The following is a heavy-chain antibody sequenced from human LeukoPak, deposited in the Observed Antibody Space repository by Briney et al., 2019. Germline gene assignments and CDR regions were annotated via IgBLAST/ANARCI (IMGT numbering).Heavy chain of an antibody. CDR1: GYTFISYG. V-gene: IGHV1-18*01. D-gene: IGHD6-6*01. CDR2: ISGHNDNT. Sequence: ASVKLSCKTSGYTFISYGMSWLRQAPGQGFEWLGWISGHNDNTNYAQKIEGRVILTTDRATSTAHMELRSLRPDDTAVYYCARQGYSSSSTADFWGQGTLVTVSS. CDR3: ARQGYSSSSTADF. J-gene: IGHJ4*02.